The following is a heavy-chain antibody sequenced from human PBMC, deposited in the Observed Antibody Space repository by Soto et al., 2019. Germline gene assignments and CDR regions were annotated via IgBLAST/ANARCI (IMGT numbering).Heavy chain of an antibody. CDR3: AKAALYSSTWETGKGYVDY. Sequence: EVQLLESGGDLVQPGGSLRLSCAASAFTFSSYAMSWVRQAPGKGLEWVSTISGGGGSAYYAASVEGRFTISRDNSKNTQFLQMHTLRAEDTAVYYCAKAALYSSTWETGKGYVDYWGQGTLVTVSS. V-gene: IGHV3-23*01. J-gene: IGHJ4*02. D-gene: IGHD6-13*01. CDR2: ISGGGGSA. CDR1: AFTFSSYA.